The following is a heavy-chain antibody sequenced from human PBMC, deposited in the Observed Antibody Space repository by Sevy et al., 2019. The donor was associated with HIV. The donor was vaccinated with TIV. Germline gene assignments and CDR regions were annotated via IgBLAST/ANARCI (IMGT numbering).Heavy chain of an antibody. V-gene: IGHV3-23*01. J-gene: IGHJ6*02. Sequence: GGSLRLSCAASGFTFSSYGMSWVRQAPGKWLEWVSVISDIGNTYYADSVKGRFTMSRDNSKNTLYLQMNSLRAEDTAVYYCAKCLAALPGYYYGVDVWGQGTTVTVSS. CDR1: GFTFSSYG. D-gene: IGHD6-6*01. CDR3: AKCLAALPGYYYGVDV. CDR2: ISDIGNT.